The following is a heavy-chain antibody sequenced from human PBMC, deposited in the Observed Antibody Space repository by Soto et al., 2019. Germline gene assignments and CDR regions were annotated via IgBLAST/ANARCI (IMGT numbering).Heavy chain of an antibody. CDR2: VYYSGTT. V-gene: IGHV4-61*01. J-gene: IGHJ4*02. D-gene: IGHD4-17*01. CDR3: ARTTAVPNTLRSRYFFDY. CDR1: GGSVSDKTYY. Sequence: SETLSLTCSVSGGSVSDKTYYWSWIRQPPGKRLEWIGCVYYSGTTNYNPSLKSRVTISVDLSKNRFSLRLSSVTTADTALYYCARTTAVPNTLRSRYFFDYWGQGTLVTVS.